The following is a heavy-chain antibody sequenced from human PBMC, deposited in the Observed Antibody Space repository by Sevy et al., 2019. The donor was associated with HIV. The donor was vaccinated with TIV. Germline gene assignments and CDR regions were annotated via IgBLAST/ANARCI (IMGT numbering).Heavy chain of an antibody. Sequence: GGSLRLSCAASGFTFTSYEMNWVRQAPGKGLEWLSYISNSGTTIYYSDSVKGRFTISRDNARNSLYLQMNSLRAEDTAVYYCAKDLGRIAAAGFDYWGQGTLVTVSS. D-gene: IGHD6-13*01. J-gene: IGHJ4*02. V-gene: IGHV3-48*03. CDR2: ISNSGTTI. CDR3: AKDLGRIAAAGFDY. CDR1: GFTFTSYE.